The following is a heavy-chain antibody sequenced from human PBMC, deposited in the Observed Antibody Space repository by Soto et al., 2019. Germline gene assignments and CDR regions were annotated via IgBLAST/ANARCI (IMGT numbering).Heavy chain of an antibody. CDR3: ARGARYYYDSKGAFDI. V-gene: IGHV4-34*01. D-gene: IGHD3-22*01. Sequence: SETLSLTCAVYGGSFSGYYWSWIRQPPGKGLEWIGEINHSGSTNYNPSLKSRVTISVDTSKNQFSLKLSSVTAADTAVYYCARGARYYYDSKGAFDIWGQGTMVTVSS. J-gene: IGHJ3*02. CDR2: INHSGST. CDR1: GGSFSGYY.